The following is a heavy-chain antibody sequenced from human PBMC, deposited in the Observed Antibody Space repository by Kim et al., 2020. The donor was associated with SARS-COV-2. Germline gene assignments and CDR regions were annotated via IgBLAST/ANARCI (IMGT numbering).Heavy chain of an antibody. D-gene: IGHD6-19*01. CDR3: GALFSSGGWYPAGLDY. V-gene: IGHV3-53*01. CDR2: IYAAGTT. CDR1: GFTVSSCY. J-gene: IGHJ4*02. Sequence: GGSLRLSCAASGFTVSSCYMSWVRQAPGKGLEWVSIIYAAGTTYYADSVRGRFTVSRDDSQNTLYLHMNSLRPEDTALYYCGALFSSGGWYPAGLDYWGLGTLVTVSS.